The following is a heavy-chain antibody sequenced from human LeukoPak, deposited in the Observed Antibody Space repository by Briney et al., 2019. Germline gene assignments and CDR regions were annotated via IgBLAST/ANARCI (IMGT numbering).Heavy chain of an antibody. CDR3: ARAASSSGYYYDEAFDI. CDR2: ISSSGSTI. Sequence: GGSLRLSCAASGFTFSSYEMNWVRQAQGKGLGWVSYISSSGSTIYYADSVKGRFTISRDNSKNTLYLQMNSLRAKDTAVYYCARAASSSGYYYDEAFDIWGQGTMVAVSS. J-gene: IGHJ3*02. D-gene: IGHD3-22*01. CDR1: GFTFSSYE. V-gene: IGHV3-48*03.